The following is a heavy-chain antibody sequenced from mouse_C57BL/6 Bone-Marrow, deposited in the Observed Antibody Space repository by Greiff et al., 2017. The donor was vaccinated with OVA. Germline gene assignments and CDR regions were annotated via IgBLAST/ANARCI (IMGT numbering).Heavy chain of an antibody. V-gene: IGHV5-17*01. Sequence: EVQLVESGGGLVKPGGSLKLSCAASGFTFSDYGMHWVRQAPEKGLEWVAYISSGSSNIYYADTVKGRFTFSRDNAKITLFLQMTCLGSEDTAMYCCAKGYYAMDYWGQGTSVTVSS. CDR2: ISSGSSNI. J-gene: IGHJ4*01. CDR3: AKGYYAMDY. CDR1: GFTFSDYG.